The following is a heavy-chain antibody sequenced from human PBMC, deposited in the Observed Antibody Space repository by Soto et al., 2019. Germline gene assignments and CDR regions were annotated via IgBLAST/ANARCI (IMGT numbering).Heavy chain of an antibody. J-gene: IGHJ1*01. CDR1: GFSLSTSGVG. CDR3: AHTVGLVVVTSEDEYFQH. CDR2: IYWDDDK. D-gene: IGHD2-15*01. Sequence: QITLKESGPTLVKPTQTLTLTCTFSGFSLSTSGVGVGWIRQPPGKALEWLAVIYWDDDKGYSPSLKNRLTITKDTSKNHEVLTMTNMDPVDTATYYCAHTVGLVVVTSEDEYFQHWGQGTQVTVSS. V-gene: IGHV2-5*02.